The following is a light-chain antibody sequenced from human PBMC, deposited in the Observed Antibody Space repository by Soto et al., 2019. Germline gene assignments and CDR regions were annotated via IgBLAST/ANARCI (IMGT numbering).Light chain of an antibody. CDR2: YAS. V-gene: IGKV3-15*01. J-gene: IGKJ3*01. CDR3: QHYSNWPPT. CDR1: ESVHRN. Sequence: EMVMTQSPATLSVSPGERVTLSCRASESVHRNLAWYQQKPGQGPSLLIYYASTMATGVPDSFTGSGSVTEFTLTISSLQSEDFGVYHCQHYSNWPPTFGPGTKVEIK.